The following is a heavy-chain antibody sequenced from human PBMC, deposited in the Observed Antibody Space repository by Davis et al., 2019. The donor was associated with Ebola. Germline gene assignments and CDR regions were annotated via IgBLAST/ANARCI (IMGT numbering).Heavy chain of an antibody. CDR1: GYTFTSYD. Sequence: SVKVSCKASGYTFTSYDINWVRQATGQGLEWMGGIIPIFGTANYAQKFQGRVTITADESTSTAYMELSSLRSEDTAVYYCARINNYYDSSGYSWGQGTLVTVSS. D-gene: IGHD3-22*01. CDR2: IIPIFGTA. J-gene: IGHJ5*02. CDR3: ARINNYYDSSGYS. V-gene: IGHV1-69*13.